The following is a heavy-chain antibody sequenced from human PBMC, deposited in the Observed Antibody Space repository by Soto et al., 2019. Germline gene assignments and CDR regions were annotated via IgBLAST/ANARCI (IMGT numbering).Heavy chain of an antibody. V-gene: IGHV1-8*01. CDR1: GYTFISYD. Sequence: QVQLVQSGAEVKKPGASVKVSCKASGYTFISYDINWVRQATGQGLEWMGWMNPNTGDTGYAQKFQGRVTMTRNTSINTANLELSSLRSDDTAVYFCARGDGXXFDYWGQGTLVTVSS. J-gene: IGHJ4*02. CDR2: MNPNTGDT. CDR3: ARGDGXXFDY. D-gene: IGHD5-12*01.